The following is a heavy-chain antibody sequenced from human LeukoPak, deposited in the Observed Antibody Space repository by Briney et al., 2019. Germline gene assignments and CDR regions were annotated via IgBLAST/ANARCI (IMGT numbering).Heavy chain of an antibody. V-gene: IGHV4-39*01. CDR1: GGSISSSSYY. Sequence: SETLSLTCTVSGGSISSSSYYWGWIRQPPGKGLEWIGSIYYSGSTYYNPSLKSRVTISVDTSKNQFSLKLSPVTAADTAVYYCAYYDGSGYYRYYMDVWGKGTTVTVSS. CDR2: IYYSGST. D-gene: IGHD3-22*01. J-gene: IGHJ6*03. CDR3: AYYDGSGYYRYYMDV.